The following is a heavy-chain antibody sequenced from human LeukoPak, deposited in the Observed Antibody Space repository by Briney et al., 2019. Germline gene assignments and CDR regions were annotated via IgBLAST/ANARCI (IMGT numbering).Heavy chain of an antibody. CDR1: GFTFSNYH. J-gene: IGHJ4*02. Sequence: GGSLRLSCAACGFTFSNYHMNWVRQGPGKGLEWISYITISSTTIYYADSVKGRFTISRDNAKNSLYLQMNSLRDEDTAVYYCARDKWLDYWGQGSLVTVCS. CDR3: ARDKWLDY. V-gene: IGHV3-48*02. CDR2: ITISSTTI. D-gene: IGHD6-19*01.